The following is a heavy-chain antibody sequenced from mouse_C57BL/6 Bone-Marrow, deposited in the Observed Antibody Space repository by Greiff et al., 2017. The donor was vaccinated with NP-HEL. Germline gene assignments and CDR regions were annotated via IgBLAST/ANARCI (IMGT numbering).Heavy chain of an antibody. Sequence: EVKVVESGGGLVQPGGSMKLSCAASGFTFSDAWMDWVRQSPEKGLEWVAEIRNKANNHATYYAESVKGRFTISRDDSKSSVYLQMNSLRAEDTGIYYGTRGGYYGSSSAWFAYWGQGTLVTVSA. CDR1: GFTFSDAW. CDR3: TRGGYYGSSSAWFAY. V-gene: IGHV6-6*01. D-gene: IGHD1-1*01. CDR2: IRNKANNHAT. J-gene: IGHJ3*01.